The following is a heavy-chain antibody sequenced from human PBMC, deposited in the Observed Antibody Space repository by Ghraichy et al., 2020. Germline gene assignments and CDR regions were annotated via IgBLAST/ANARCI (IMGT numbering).Heavy chain of an antibody. Sequence: GGSLRLSCTASGFTFGDYAMSWFRQAPGKGLEWVGFIRSKAYGGTTEYAASVKGRFTISRDDSKSIAYLQMNSLKTEDTAVYYCTSYYDFWSGYYGNGMDVWGQGTTVTVSS. CDR3: TSYYDFWSGYYGNGMDV. D-gene: IGHD3-3*01. V-gene: IGHV3-49*03. J-gene: IGHJ6*02. CDR2: IRSKAYGGTT. CDR1: GFTFGDYA.